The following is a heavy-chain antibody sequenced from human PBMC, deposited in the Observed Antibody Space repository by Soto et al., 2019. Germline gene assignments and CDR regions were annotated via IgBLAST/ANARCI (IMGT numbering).Heavy chain of an antibody. CDR2: IYYSGST. CDR3: ARRYGASFDY. V-gene: IGHV4-61*01. D-gene: IGHD4-17*01. CDR1: GGSVSSGSYY. J-gene: IGHJ4*02. Sequence: PSETLSLTCTVSGGSVSSGSYYWSWIRQPPGKGLECVGYIYYSGSTNYNPSLKSRVTISVDTSKNQFSLKLSSVTAADTAVYYCARRYGASFDYWGQGPLVTVSS.